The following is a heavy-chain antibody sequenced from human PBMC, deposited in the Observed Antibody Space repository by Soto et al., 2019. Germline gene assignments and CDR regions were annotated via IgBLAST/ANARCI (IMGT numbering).Heavy chain of an antibody. Sequence: EVQLLESGGGLVQPGGSLSLSFAASGFTFSSYAMSWVRQAPGKGLEWVSAISGSGGSTYYADSVKGRFTISRDNSKNTLYLQMNSLRAEDTAVYYCAKVGCGGDCYSSNWFDPWGQGTLVTVSS. D-gene: IGHD2-21*02. CDR2: ISGSGGST. V-gene: IGHV3-23*01. CDR3: AKVGCGGDCYSSNWFDP. J-gene: IGHJ5*02. CDR1: GFTFSSYA.